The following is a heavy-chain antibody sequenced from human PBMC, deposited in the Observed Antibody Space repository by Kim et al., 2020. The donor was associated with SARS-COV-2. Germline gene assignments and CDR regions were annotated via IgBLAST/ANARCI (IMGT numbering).Heavy chain of an antibody. Sequence: GGSLRVSCTSSGFTFSRYAMHWVRKAPGKGMEWVAIISFGGSDKSYADAVKGRFTISRDNSKNTVFLQMNSLKPEDTGFYYCARGFTTSATFDLWGQGTL. V-gene: IGHV3-30*04. CDR2: ISFGGSDK. J-gene: IGHJ4*02. CDR3: ARGFTTSATFDL. D-gene: IGHD2-2*01. CDR1: GFTFSRYA.